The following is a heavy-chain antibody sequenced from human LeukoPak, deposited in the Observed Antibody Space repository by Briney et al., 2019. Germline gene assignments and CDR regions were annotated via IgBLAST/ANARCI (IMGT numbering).Heavy chain of an antibody. CDR1: GGSISTYD. J-gene: IGHJ4*02. CDR3: VRENTVLVPAAYFDY. Sequence: SETLSLTCTVSGGSISTYDWSWIRQPPGKGLEWIGYIYYSGSTNYNPSLKSRVTISLDTSKNQFSLRLSSVTAADTAVYYCVRENTVLVPAAYFDYWGQGTLVTVSS. CDR2: IYYSGST. V-gene: IGHV4-59*01. D-gene: IGHD2-2*01.